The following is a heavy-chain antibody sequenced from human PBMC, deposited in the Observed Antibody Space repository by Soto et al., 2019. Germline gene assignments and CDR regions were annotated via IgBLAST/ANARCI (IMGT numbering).Heavy chain of an antibody. D-gene: IGHD2-15*01. J-gene: IGHJ4*02. CDR3: ARVRLYCSGGSCYFDY. V-gene: IGHV3-30*04. CDR2: ISYDGSNK. CDR1: GFTFSSYA. Sequence: GGSLRLSCAASGFTFSSYAMHWVRQAPGKGLEWVAVISYDGSNKYYADSVKGRFTISRDNSKNTLYLQMNSLRAEDTAVYYCARVRLYCSGGSCYFDYWGQGTLVTVSS.